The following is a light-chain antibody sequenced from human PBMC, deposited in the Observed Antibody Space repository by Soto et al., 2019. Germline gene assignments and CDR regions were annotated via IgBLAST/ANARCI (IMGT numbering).Light chain of an antibody. CDR2: NAY. Sequence: EIVMTQSPATLSVSPGEGATLSCRASQSLNSNSLAWYQQKPGQAPRLLIYNAYNRASGIPDRFSGSGSGTDFTLTISRLEPEDFVVYHCQQYDGSPRTFGQGTKVEVK. CDR3: QQYDGSPRT. J-gene: IGKJ1*01. CDR1: QSLNSNS. V-gene: IGKV3-20*01.